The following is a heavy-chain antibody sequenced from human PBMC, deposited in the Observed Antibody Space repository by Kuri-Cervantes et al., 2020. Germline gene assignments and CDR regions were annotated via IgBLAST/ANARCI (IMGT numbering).Heavy chain of an antibody. CDR1: GFTFSSYS. D-gene: IGHD3-3*01. CDR3: ARVAGITIFGVVTRDWFDP. CDR2: ISSSSSYI. V-gene: IGHV3-21*01. Sequence: GESLKISCAASGFTFSSYSMNWVRQAPGKGLEWVSSISSSSSYIYYADSVKGRFTISRDNAKNSLYLQMNSLRAEDTAAYYCARVAGITIFGVVTRDWFDPWGQGTLVTVSS. J-gene: IGHJ5*02.